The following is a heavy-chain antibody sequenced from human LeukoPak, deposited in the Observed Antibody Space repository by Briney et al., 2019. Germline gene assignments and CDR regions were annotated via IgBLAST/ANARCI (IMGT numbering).Heavy chain of an antibody. CDR1: GFTFSSYA. CDR2: IPYDGSNK. J-gene: IGHJ4*02. V-gene: IGHV3-30*04. Sequence: GGSLRLSCAASGFTFSSYAMHWVRQAPGKGLEWVAVIPYDGSNKYYADSVKGRFTISRDNSKNTLYLQMNSLRAEDTAVYYCAKHTGSYSPLFDYWGQGTLVTVSS. D-gene: IGHD1-26*01. CDR3: AKHTGSYSPLFDY.